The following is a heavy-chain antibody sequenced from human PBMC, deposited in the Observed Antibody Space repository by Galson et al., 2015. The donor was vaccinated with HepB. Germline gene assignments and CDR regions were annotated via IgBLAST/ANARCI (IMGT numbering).Heavy chain of an antibody. V-gene: IGHV3-30*18. D-gene: IGHD3-10*01. CDR2: ISYNGSNK. J-gene: IGHJ6*02. CDR1: GFTFSSYG. CDR3: AKDRASYYYSSGMDV. Sequence: SLRLSCAASGFTFSSYGMHWVRQAPGKGLEWVTVISYNGSNKYYAESVKGRFTTSRDNSKNTLYLQMNGLRAEDTAVYYCAKDRASYYYSSGMDVWGQGTTVTVSS.